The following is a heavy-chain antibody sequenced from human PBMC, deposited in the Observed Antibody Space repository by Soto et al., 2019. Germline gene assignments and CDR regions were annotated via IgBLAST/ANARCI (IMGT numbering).Heavy chain of an antibody. CDR2: ISTGSGEYS. Sequence: EVQLVESGGGLVRPGGSLRLSCAASGFTFTRYSFNWVRQFPGKGLEWVSSISTGSGEYSYHADSVKGRFTTTRDNTKNSVYLQMNSLRAEDKAVYYCAIGYYVLSYIDVWGKGSTVTVSS. CDR1: GFTFTRYS. CDR3: AIGYYVLSYIDV. J-gene: IGHJ6*03. D-gene: IGHD3-16*01. V-gene: IGHV3-21*01.